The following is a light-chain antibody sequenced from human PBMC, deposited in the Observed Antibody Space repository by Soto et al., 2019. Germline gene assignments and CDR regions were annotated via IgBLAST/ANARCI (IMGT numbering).Light chain of an antibody. J-gene: IGKJ2*01. CDR3: QQGHNWPLT. CDR2: GAS. CDR1: QSITSE. Sequence: EIVMTQSPATLSVSPGETATLSCRASQSITSELAWYQQKPGQPPRLLIYGASTRATGVPARFTGSGSGSEFTLTISGLQSEDFAVYYCQQGHNWPLTFGQVTRLEI. V-gene: IGKV3-15*01.